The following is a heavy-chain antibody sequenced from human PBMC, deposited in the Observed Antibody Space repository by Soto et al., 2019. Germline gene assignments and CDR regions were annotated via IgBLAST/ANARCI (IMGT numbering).Heavy chain of an antibody. J-gene: IGHJ4*02. CDR1: GCTFSSYI. Sequence: PGGSLRLSCAASGCTFSSYIMNWVRQAPGKGLEWVSSISSSSSYIYYADSVKGRFTISRDNSKNTLYLQMNSLRAEDTAVYYCARQGLDYWGQGTLVTVSS. CDR3: ARQGLDY. V-gene: IGHV3-21*01. CDR2: ISSSSSYI.